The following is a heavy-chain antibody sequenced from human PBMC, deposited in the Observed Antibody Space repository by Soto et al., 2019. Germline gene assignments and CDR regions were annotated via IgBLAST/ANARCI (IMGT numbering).Heavy chain of an antibody. CDR1: GYTFTGCY. V-gene: IGHV1-2*02. CDR2: INPNSGGT. Sequence: GASVKVSCKASGYTFTGCYMHWVRQAPGQGLEWMGWINPNSGGTNYAQKFQGRVTMTRDTSISTAYMELSRLRSDDTAVYYCARDQTSRLWSYGWFDPWGQGTLVTVSS. J-gene: IGHJ5*02. CDR3: ARDQTSRLWSYGWFDP. D-gene: IGHD5-18*01.